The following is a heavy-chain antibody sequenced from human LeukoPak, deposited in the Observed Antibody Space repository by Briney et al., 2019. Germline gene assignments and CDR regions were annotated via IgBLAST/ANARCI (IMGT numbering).Heavy chain of an antibody. CDR1: GFTFSSYA. J-gene: IGHJ5*02. Sequence: GGSLRLSCAASGFTFSSYAMSWVRQAPGKGLEWVSAISTSGGSTYYADSVKGRSTISRDNPKHTLYLQMNSLGAEETGVYYCAKAVFAASGPFVTWGQGTLVTVSS. CDR3: AKAVFAASGPFVT. D-gene: IGHD6-13*01. V-gene: IGHV3-23*01. CDR2: ISTSGGST.